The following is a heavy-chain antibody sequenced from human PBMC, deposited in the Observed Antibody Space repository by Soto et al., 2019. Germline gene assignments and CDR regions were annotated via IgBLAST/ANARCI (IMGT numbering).Heavy chain of an antibody. CDR2: IYHSGST. V-gene: IGHV4-30-2*01. CDR1: GGSISSGGYS. Sequence: LSLTCAVSGGSISSGGYSWSWIRQPPGKGLEWIGYIYHSGSTYYNPSLKSRVTISVDRSKNQFSLKLSSVTAADTAVYYCARFDYGSGRTDAFDIWGQGTMVTV. J-gene: IGHJ3*02. D-gene: IGHD3-10*01. CDR3: ARFDYGSGRTDAFDI.